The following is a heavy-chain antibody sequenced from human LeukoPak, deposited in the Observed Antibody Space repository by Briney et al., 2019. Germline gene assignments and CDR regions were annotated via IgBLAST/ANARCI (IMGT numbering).Heavy chain of an antibody. CDR1: GGSISSYY. CDR2: IYYSGST. J-gene: IGHJ4*02. Sequence: SETLSLTCTVSGGSISSYYWSWIRQPPGKGLEWIGYIYYSGSTNYNPSLKSRVTISVDTSKNQFSLKLSSVTAADTAVYYCARATGYCTNGVCLFDYWGQGTLVAVSS. D-gene: IGHD2-8*01. CDR3: ARATGYCTNGVCLFDY. V-gene: IGHV4-59*01.